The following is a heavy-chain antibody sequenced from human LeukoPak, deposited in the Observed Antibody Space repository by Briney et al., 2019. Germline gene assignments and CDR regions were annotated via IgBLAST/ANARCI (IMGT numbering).Heavy chain of an antibody. D-gene: IGHD3-9*01. V-gene: IGHV1-2*02. J-gene: IGHJ4*02. CDR3: ASSSRYVIWPLHPY. CDR1: RYTFTGYY. Sequence: GASVKVSCKASRYTFTGYYMHWVRQAPGQGLEWMGWISANNGGTNYAQKLQGRVTMTRDTSIRTAYMEPSRLRSDETAVYCCASSSRYVIWPLHPYWGQGPLVTVS. CDR2: ISANNGGT.